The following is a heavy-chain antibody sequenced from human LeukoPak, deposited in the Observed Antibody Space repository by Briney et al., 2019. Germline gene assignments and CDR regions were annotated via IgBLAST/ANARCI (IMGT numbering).Heavy chain of an antibody. D-gene: IGHD2-15*01. Sequence: PGRSLRLSCAASGFTFSSYGMHWVRQAPGKGLEWVAVISYDGSDKFYADSVKGRFTISRDNSKNTLYLQMNSLRVEDTAVFYCAKDKERCSGGTCYLSNYFHYWGQGTLVTVSS. J-gene: IGHJ4*02. CDR1: GFTFSSYG. CDR2: ISYDGSDK. CDR3: AKDKERCSGGTCYLSNYFHY. V-gene: IGHV3-30*18.